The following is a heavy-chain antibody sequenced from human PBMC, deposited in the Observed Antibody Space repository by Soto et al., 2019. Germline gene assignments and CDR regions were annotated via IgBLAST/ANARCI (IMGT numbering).Heavy chain of an antibody. Sequence: SQTLSLTCAISGDSVSSNSAAWNWIRQSPSRGLEWLGRTYYRSKWYNDYAVSVKSRITINPDTSKNQFSLQLNSVTPEDTAVYYCARDRGIAAAVYYYYYGMDVWGQGTTVTVSS. CDR2: TYYRSKWYN. CDR1: GDSVSSNSAA. CDR3: ARDRGIAAAVYYYYYGMDV. J-gene: IGHJ6*02. V-gene: IGHV6-1*01. D-gene: IGHD6-13*01.